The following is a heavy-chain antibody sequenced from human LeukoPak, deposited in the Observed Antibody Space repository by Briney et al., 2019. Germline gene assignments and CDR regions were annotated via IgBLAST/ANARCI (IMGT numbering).Heavy chain of an antibody. Sequence: GGSLRLSCTVSGIIFTDYQMSWIRQTPGRGLEWVSDISRSGSNMYYADSVKGRFTISRDNSKNTLYLQMNSLRAEDTAVYYCAKDQPLMGFGESLIDYWGQGTLVTVSS. CDR2: ISRSGSNM. V-gene: IGHV3-11*04. CDR3: AKDQPLMGFGESLIDY. D-gene: IGHD3-10*01. J-gene: IGHJ4*02. CDR1: GIIFTDYQ.